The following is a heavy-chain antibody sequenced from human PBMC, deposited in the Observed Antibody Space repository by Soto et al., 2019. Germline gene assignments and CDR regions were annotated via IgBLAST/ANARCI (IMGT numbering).Heavy chain of an antibody. Sequence: QVQLVQSGAEVKKPGASVRLSCKVSGKSFDNFAVHWVRQTPGQRPEWMGRINVGDDKTKYSEKFQGRVIVSYDTSATTAYMELRALSSEDTAVYYRARAKYDYIWGSYHPFDQWAQGAQVTVAS. V-gene: IGHV1-3*01. J-gene: IGHJ4*02. D-gene: IGHD3-16*02. CDR2: INVGDDKT. CDR1: GKSFDNFA. CDR3: ARAKYDYIWGSYHPFDQ.